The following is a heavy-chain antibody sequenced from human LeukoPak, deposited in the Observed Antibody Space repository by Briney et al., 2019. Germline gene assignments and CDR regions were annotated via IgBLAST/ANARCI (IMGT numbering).Heavy chain of an antibody. V-gene: IGHV4-30-2*01. D-gene: IGHD3-9*01. CDR3: VLRYFDPNDFDY. J-gene: IGHJ4*02. CDR1: GGSISSGGYY. CDR2: IYHSGST. Sequence: SETLSLTCTVSGGSISSGGYYWSWIRQPPGKGLEWIGYIYHSGSTYYNPSLKSRVTISVDRSKNQFSLKLSSVTAADTAVYYCVLRYFDPNDFDYWGQGTLVTVSS.